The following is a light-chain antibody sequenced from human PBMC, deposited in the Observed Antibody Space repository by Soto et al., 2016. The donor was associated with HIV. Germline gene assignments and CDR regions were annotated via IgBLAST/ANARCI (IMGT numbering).Light chain of an antibody. Sequence: DIVMTQSPLSLPVTPGEAASISCRSSQSLLHSNGYNYLAWFLQKPGQSPQVLIYLGSNRASGVPDRSSGSGSGTDFTLNISRVEAEDAGIYYCMQALQTPRTFGQGPSWKSN. J-gene: IGKJ1*01. CDR3: MQALQTPRT. V-gene: IGKV2-28*01. CDR2: LGS. CDR1: QSLLHSNGYNY.